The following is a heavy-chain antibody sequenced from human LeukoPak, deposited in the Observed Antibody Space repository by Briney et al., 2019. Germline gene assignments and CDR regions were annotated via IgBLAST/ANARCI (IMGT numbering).Heavy chain of an antibody. CDR2: ISANSGGT. CDR1: GYTFTGYY. J-gene: IGHJ4*02. V-gene: IGHV1-2*02. D-gene: IGHD4-23*01. CDR3: ARDPGGNPYFDY. Sequence: ASVKVSCKASGYTFTGYYIHWVRQAPGQGLEWMGWISANSGGTNYAQKFQGRVTMTRDTSISTAYMDLSSLTSDDTAVYYCARDPGGNPYFDYWGQGTLVAVSS.